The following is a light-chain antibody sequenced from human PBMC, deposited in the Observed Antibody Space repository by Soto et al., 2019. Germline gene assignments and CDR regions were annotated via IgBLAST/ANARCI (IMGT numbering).Light chain of an antibody. CDR3: CSYAGSSTFVV. Sequence: QSVLTQRACVSGSPGQSVTISCTGTSSDVGSYNLVSWYQQHPGKAPKLMIYEGSKRPSGVSNRFSGSKSGNTASLTISGLQAEDEADYYCCSYAGSSTFVVFGGGTKLTVL. CDR2: EGS. V-gene: IGLV2-23*03. CDR1: SSDVGSYNL. J-gene: IGLJ2*01.